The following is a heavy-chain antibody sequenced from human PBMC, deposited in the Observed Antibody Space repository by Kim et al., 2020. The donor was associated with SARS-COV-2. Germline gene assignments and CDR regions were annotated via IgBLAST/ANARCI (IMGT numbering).Heavy chain of an antibody. V-gene: IGHV3-23*01. CDR3: AKDRTAWPYYYGMDV. J-gene: IGHJ6*02. CDR2: ISGSGGST. CDR1: GFTFSSYA. Sequence: GGSLRLSCAASGFTFSSYAMSWVRQAPGKGLEWVSAISGSGGSTYYADSVKGRFTISRDNSKNTLYLQMNSLRAEDTAVYYCAKDRTAWPYYYGMDVWGQGTTVTVSS.